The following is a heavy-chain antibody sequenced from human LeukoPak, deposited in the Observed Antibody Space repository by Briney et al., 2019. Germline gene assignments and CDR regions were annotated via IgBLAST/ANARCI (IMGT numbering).Heavy chain of an antibody. CDR2: VAWDGGGA. D-gene: IGHD5-24*01. J-gene: IGHJ4*02. Sequence: PGGSLTLSFAGPGFNFGDYTIHRVRQAPGEGLEWVPLVAWDGGGAFYADSVKGRFTVSRDNSKNSLFLHMNSLTTEDTALYYCVKVFGYNLEDYFDYWGQGTLVTVSS. V-gene: IGHV3-43*01. CDR3: VKVFGYNLEDYFDY. CDR1: GFNFGDYT.